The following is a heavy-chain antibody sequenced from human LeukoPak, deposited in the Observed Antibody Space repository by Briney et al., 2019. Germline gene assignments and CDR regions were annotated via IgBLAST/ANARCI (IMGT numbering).Heavy chain of an antibody. Sequence: GGSLRLSCAASGFTFTSYWMHWVRQDPGKGLVWVSRINSDGSSTSYADSVKGRFTISRDNAKNTLYLQMNSLRAEGTAVYYCAKSQLYYGSFDYWGQGTLVTVSS. CDR1: GFTFTSYW. J-gene: IGHJ4*02. D-gene: IGHD3-10*01. CDR2: INSDGSST. V-gene: IGHV3-74*01. CDR3: AKSQLYYGSFDY.